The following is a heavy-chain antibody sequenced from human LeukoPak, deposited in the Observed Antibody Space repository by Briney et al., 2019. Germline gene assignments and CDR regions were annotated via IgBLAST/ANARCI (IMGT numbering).Heavy chain of an antibody. V-gene: IGHV1-69*06. D-gene: IGHD6-13*01. Sequence: ASVKVSCKASGYTFSSHAMIWVRQAPGQGLEWMGGIIPIFGTANYAQKFQGRVTITADKSTSTAYMELSSLRSEDTAVYYCARGRPTTSIAAAGVNWFDPWGQGTLVTVSS. J-gene: IGHJ5*02. CDR3: ARGRPTTSIAAAGVNWFDP. CDR2: IIPIFGTA. CDR1: GYTFSSHA.